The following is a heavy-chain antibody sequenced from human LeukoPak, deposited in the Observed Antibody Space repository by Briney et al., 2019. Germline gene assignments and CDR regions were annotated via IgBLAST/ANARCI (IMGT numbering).Heavy chain of an antibody. Sequence: GASVKVSCKASGYTFTAYYLHWVRQAPGQGLEWMGWMNPNNGGAQYVQKFQGRVIMTRDTSISTAYMDLSNLRPDDTAVYYCATARVAAAPNDYWGQGTLVTVSS. J-gene: IGHJ4*02. V-gene: IGHV1-2*02. CDR1: GYTFTAYY. CDR3: ATARVAAAPNDY. D-gene: IGHD6-25*01. CDR2: MNPNNGGA.